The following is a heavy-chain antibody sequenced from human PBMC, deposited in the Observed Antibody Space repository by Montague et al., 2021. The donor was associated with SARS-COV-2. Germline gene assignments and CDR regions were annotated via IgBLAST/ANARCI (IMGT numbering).Heavy chain of an antibody. CDR3: AREDQLLHDAFDI. CDR2: ISYDGSNK. V-gene: IGHV3-30-3*01. D-gene: IGHD2-2*01. J-gene: IGHJ3*02. Sequence: SLRLSCAASGFTFSSYAMHWVRQAPGKGLEWVAVISYDGSNKYYXDSVKGRFTISRDNSKNTLYLQMNSLRAEDTAVYYCAREDQLLHDAFDIWGQGTMVTVSS. CDR1: GFTFSSYA.